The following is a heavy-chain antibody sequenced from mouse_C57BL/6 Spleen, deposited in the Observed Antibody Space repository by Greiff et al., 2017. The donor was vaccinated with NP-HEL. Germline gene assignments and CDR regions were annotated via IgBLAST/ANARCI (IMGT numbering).Heavy chain of an antibody. Sequence: QVQLKQPGAELVKPGASVKLSCKASGYTFTSYWMQWVKQRPGQGLEWIGEIDPSDSYTNYNQKFKGKATLTVDTSSSTAYMQLSSLTSEDSAVYYCALPFYYGSSYWYFDVWGTGTTVTVSS. CDR2: IDPSDSYT. CDR1: GYTFTSYW. J-gene: IGHJ1*03. D-gene: IGHD1-1*01. V-gene: IGHV1-50*01. CDR3: ALPFYYGSSYWYFDV.